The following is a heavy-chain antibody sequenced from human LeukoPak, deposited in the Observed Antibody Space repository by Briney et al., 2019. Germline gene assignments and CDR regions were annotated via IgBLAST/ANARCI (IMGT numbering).Heavy chain of an antibody. CDR2: VYTSGST. Sequence: SETLSLTCIVPRGFFSTFYWTWVRQSARKGLEWIGRVYTSGSTHYNPSLKGRATISLDTSKTQFSLRLTSVTVADTAVYCWAIGLGGAAYYMNVGGRGTTVTVSS. CDR1: RGFFSTFY. V-gene: IGHV4-4*07. D-gene: IGHD3-16*01. J-gene: IGHJ6*03. CDR3: AIGLGGAAYYMNV.